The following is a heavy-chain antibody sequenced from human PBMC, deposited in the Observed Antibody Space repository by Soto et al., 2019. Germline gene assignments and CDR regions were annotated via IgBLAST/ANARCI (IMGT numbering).Heavy chain of an antibody. V-gene: IGHV3-48*01. D-gene: IGHD4-17*01. Sequence: PGGSLRLSCAASGFTFTSYSLNWVRQAPGRGLEWISYISSSSSTIYYADSVRGRFTISRDNARNSLYLQMNSLRAEDTAVYYCARRKSSGDRGAFDIWGQGTKVTVSS. CDR3: ARRKSSGDRGAFDI. J-gene: IGHJ3*02. CDR2: ISSSSSTI. CDR1: GFTFTSYS.